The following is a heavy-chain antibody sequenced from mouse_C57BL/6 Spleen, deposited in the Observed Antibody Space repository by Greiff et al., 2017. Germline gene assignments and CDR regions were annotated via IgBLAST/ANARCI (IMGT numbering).Heavy chain of an antibody. CDR2: IYPGDGDT. CDR1: GYAFSSSW. D-gene: IGHD1-1*01. J-gene: IGHJ2*01. CDR3: ARLLRGGGDYFDY. V-gene: IGHV1-82*01. Sequence: VQLQQSGPELVKPGASVKISCKASGYAFSSSWMNWVKQRPGKGLEWIGRIYPGDGDTNYNGKFKGKATLTADKSSSTAYMQLSSLTSEDSAVYFCARLLRGGGDYFDYWGQGTTLTVSS.